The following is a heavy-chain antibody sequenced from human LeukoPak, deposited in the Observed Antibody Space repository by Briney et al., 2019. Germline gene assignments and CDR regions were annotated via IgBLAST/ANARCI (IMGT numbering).Heavy chain of an antibody. CDR1: GFIFSGYW. Sequence: PGGSLRLSCAASGFIFSGYWMHWVRQAPGKGLVWLSRIKNDGSITSYADSVKGRFTISRDNSKNTLYLQMNSLRAEDTAIYYCAKATYSSSWNLYFDYWGQGTLVTVSS. D-gene: IGHD6-13*01. CDR2: IKNDGSIT. J-gene: IGHJ4*02. V-gene: IGHV3-74*01. CDR3: AKATYSSSWNLYFDY.